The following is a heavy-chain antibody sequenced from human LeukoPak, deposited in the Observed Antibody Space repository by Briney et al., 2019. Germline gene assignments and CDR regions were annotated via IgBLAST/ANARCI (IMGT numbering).Heavy chain of an antibody. D-gene: IGHD2-8*02. CDR1: GFTFGNFW. CDR2: MKGDGSHI. Sequence: AGGSLRLSCAASGFTFGNFWMSRVRQAPGRGLQWVASMKGDGSHIYYVDSVKGRFTISRDNARNSLYLQMNSLRAEDTAVYYCARLFGGVTTFDYWGQGALVTVSS. CDR3: ARLFGGVTTFDY. J-gene: IGHJ4*02. V-gene: IGHV3-7*01.